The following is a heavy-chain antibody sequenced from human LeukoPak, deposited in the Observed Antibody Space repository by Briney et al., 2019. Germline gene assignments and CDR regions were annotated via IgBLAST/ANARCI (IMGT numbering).Heavy chain of an antibody. Sequence: SETLSLTCTVSGYSISSGYYWGWIRQPPGKGLEWIGSIYHSGSTYYNPSLKSRVTISVDTSKNQFSLKLSSVTAADTAVYYCARVRGSGWYSRDWFDPWGQGTLVTVSS. CDR1: GYSISSGYY. CDR2: IYHSGST. D-gene: IGHD6-19*01. J-gene: IGHJ5*02. V-gene: IGHV4-38-2*02. CDR3: ARVRGSGWYSRDWFDP.